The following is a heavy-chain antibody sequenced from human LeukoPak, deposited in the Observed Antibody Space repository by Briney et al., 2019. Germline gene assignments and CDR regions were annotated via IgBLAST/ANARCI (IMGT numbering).Heavy chain of an antibody. D-gene: IGHD3-10*01. Sequence: SETLSLTCAVYGGSFSGYYWSWIRQPPGKGLEWIGEINHSGSTNYNPSLKSRVTISVDTSKNQFSLKLSSVTAADTAVYYCASVSGSYYLPPRDYWGQGTLVTVSS. CDR1: GGSFSGYY. CDR3: ASVSGSYYLPPRDY. V-gene: IGHV4-34*01. CDR2: INHSGST. J-gene: IGHJ4*02.